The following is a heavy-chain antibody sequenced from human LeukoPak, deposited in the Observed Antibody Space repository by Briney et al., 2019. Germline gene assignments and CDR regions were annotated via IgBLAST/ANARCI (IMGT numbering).Heavy chain of an antibody. V-gene: IGHV3-30*18. CDR2: ISYDGSNK. CDR1: GFTFSSYG. D-gene: IGHD6-13*01. Sequence: GGSLRLSCAASGFTFSSYGMHWVRQAPGEGLEWVAVISYDGSNKYYADSVKGRFTISRDNSKNTLYLQMNSLRAEDTAVYYCAKDRIPLSSSWSDFDYWGQGTLVTVSS. CDR3: AKDRIPLSSSWSDFDY. J-gene: IGHJ4*02.